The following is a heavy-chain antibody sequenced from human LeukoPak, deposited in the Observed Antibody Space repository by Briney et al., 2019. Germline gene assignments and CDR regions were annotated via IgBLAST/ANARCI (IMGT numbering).Heavy chain of an antibody. Sequence: GGSLRLSCAVSGFTFSSYAMSWVPQAPGKGLEGVSAISDTGATTYDADTVKGRLTISRDNSRSTLYLQMNSMRAEDTALYYCAKDTSIGRYCTNGVCSPFDYWGQGTLVTVSS. J-gene: IGHJ4*02. CDR3: AKDTSIGRYCTNGVCSPFDY. CDR1: GFTFSSYA. V-gene: IGHV3-23*01. CDR2: ISDTGATT. D-gene: IGHD2-8*01.